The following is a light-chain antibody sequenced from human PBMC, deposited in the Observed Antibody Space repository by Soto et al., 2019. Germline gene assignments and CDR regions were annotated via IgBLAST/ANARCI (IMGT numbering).Light chain of an antibody. CDR1: SGSIASNY. J-gene: IGLJ3*02. Sequence: NFMLTQPHSVSESPGKTVTISCTGSSGSIASNYVQWFQQRPGSAPTTVIYEDNKRPSGAPDRFSGSIDSSSNSASLTISGLKTEDEADYYCQSYGDNNQVFGGGTKLTVL. CDR3: QSYGDNNQV. V-gene: IGLV6-57*02. CDR2: EDN.